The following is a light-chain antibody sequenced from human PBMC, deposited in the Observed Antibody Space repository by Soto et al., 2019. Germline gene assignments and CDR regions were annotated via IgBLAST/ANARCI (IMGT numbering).Light chain of an antibody. CDR2: EVN. V-gene: IGLV2-14*01. J-gene: IGLJ3*02. CDR3: SSFTSRSTKV. Sequence: QSALTQPASVSGSLGQSITISFTGTSSDVGGYNYVSWYQQHPRKVPKIMIYEVNNRPSGVSNSFSGSKSANTASLPISVLQADDEADYFCSSFTSRSTKVFGGGTKLTVL. CDR1: SSDVGGYNY.